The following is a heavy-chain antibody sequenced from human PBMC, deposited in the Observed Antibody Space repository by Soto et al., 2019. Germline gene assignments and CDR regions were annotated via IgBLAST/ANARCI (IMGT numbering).Heavy chain of an antibody. CDR1: GYSFTSYW. Sequence: PGESLKISCQGSGYSFTSYWISWVRQMPGKGLEWMGRIDPSDSYTNYSPSFQGHVTISADKSISTAYLQWSSLKASDTAMYYCARPRYYDSSGYGTGGAFDIWGQGTMVTVSS. CDR3: ARPRYYDSSGYGTGGAFDI. J-gene: IGHJ3*02. D-gene: IGHD3-22*01. CDR2: IDPSDSYT. V-gene: IGHV5-10-1*01.